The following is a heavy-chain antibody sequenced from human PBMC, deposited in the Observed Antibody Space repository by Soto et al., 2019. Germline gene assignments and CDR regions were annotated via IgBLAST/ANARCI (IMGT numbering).Heavy chain of an antibody. CDR1: GYTFTNYG. J-gene: IGHJ5*02. CDR3: ARGVGSGSYYNQYNWFDP. D-gene: IGHD3-10*01. V-gene: IGHV1-18*01. Sequence: QVQLVQSGGEVKKPGASVKVSCKASGYTFTNYGISWVRQAPGQGLEWMGWINVYNGNPKEAQKFQGRVTMTTDTATRTAYVEVRRRKSDDSAVYYCARGVGSGSYYNQYNWFDPWGQGTLVTVSS. CDR2: INVYNGNP.